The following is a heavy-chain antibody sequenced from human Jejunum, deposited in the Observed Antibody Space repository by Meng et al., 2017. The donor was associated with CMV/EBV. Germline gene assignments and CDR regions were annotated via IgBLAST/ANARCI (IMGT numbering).Heavy chain of an antibody. CDR2: ISASGEST. CDR1: GLTIIGCA. J-gene: IGHJ4*02. CDR3: AKTKFEY. Sequence: RPSCAASGLTIIGCAMSWVRQASGEGVEWISTISASGESTSFADSVKDRFSISRDNSKSMVYPQLNSLRADDTAVYYCAKTKFEYWGQGTLVTVSS. D-gene: IGHD2-8*01. V-gene: IGHV3-23*01.